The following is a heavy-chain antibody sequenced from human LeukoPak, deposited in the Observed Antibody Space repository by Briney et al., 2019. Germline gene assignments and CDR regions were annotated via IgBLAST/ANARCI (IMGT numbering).Heavy chain of an antibody. Sequence: PGGSLRLSCAASGFSFSTYGMHWVRQAPGKGLEWVAFIRFDGTNKYYAESVKGRFTISRDNSKNTLHLQMNRLTAADTAVYYCAKDQGGEIHYYFMDVWGKGTAVTVSS. CDR3: AKDQGGEIHYYFMDV. J-gene: IGHJ6*03. CDR2: IRFDGTNK. CDR1: GFSFSTYG. V-gene: IGHV3-30*02. D-gene: IGHD3-10*01.